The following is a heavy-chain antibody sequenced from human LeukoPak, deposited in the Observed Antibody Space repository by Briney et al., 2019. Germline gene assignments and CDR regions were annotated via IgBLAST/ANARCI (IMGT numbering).Heavy chain of an antibody. CDR2: INPNSGGT. D-gene: IGHD2-8*01. Sequence: ASVEVSCKASGYTFTGYYMHWVRQAAGQGLEWMGWINPNSGGTNYAQKFQGRVTMTRDTSISTAYMELSRLRSDDTAVYYCARELDVSLIFDYWGQGTLVTVSS. V-gene: IGHV1-2*02. CDR1: GYTFTGYY. CDR3: ARELDVSLIFDY. J-gene: IGHJ4*02.